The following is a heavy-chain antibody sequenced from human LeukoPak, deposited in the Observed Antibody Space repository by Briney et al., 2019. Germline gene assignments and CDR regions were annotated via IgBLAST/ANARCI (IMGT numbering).Heavy chain of an antibody. V-gene: IGHV3-23*05. CDR1: GFTLSNSA. D-gene: IGHD4-17*01. J-gene: IGHJ4*02. Sequence: PGGSLRLSCAASGFTLSNSAMTWVRQAPGKGLEWVSGIDTKGTRTYYADSVKGRFTISRDNSKNTLFLQMNSLRAEDTAVYYCVKAIDYGDGNYFDYWGQGTLVTVSS. CDR3: VKAIDYGDGNYFDY. CDR2: IDTKGTRT.